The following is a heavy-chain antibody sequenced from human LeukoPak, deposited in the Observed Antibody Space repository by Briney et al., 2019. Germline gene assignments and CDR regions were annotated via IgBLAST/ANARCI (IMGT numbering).Heavy chain of an antibody. CDR3: ARNGFDDSSGYSLRRFDY. D-gene: IGHD3-22*01. J-gene: IGHJ4*02. CDR2: IKQDGSEK. Sequence: GGSLRLSCAASGFTFSSYWMSWVRQSPGKGLEWVASIKQDGSEKYSVDSVKGRFTISRDNAKNSLYLQMNSLRAEDTAVYYCARNGFDDSSGYSLRRFDYWGQGTLVTVSS. V-gene: IGHV3-7*01. CDR1: GFTFSSYW.